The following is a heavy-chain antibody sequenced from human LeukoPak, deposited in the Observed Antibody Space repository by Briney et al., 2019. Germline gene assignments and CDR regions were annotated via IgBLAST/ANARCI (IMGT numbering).Heavy chain of an antibody. CDR2: IIPIFGTA. J-gene: IGHJ4*02. CDR3: ARDLSYGSGSYRGYYFDY. V-gene: IGHV1-69*13. Sequence: ASVKVSCKASGGTFSSYAISWVRQAPGQGLEWMGGIIPIFGTANYAQKFQGRVTVTADESTSTAYMELSSLRSEDTAVYYCARDLSYGSGSYRGYYFDYWGQGTLVTVSS. D-gene: IGHD3-10*01. CDR1: GGTFSSYA.